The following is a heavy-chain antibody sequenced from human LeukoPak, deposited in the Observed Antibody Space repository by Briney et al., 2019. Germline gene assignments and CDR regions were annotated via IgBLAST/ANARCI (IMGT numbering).Heavy chain of an antibody. J-gene: IGHJ4*02. CDR1: GFTFDDYA. D-gene: IGHD3-10*01. CDR2: IWYDGSNQ. Sequence: GGSLRLSCAASGFTFDDYAMHWVRQAPGKGLEWVAVIWYDGSNQYYADSVKGRFTISRDNSKNTLYLQMNSLRAEDTAVYYCARDHGSGSYLLDYWGQGTLVTVSS. V-gene: IGHV3-33*08. CDR3: ARDHGSGSYLLDY.